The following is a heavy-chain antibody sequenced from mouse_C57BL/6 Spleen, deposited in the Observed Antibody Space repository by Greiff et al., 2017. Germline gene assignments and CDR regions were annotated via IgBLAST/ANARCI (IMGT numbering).Heavy chain of an antibody. J-gene: IGHJ2*01. CDR3: ARGTTDFDY. Sequence: ASGPGLVKPSQSLSLTCSVTGYSITSGYYWNWIRQFPGNKLEWMGYISYDGSSNYNPSLKNRIAITRYTSKNQFFLKLNSVTTEDTATYYCARGTTDFDYWGQGTTLTVSS. V-gene: IGHV3-6*01. CDR1: GYSITSGYY. CDR2: ISYDGSS. D-gene: IGHD1-1*01.